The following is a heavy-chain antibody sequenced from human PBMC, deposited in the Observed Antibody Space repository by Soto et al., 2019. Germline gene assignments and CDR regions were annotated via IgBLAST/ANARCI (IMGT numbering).Heavy chain of an antibody. V-gene: IGHV3-23*01. CDR3: AKMSTSSWYIDYFDF. Sequence: EVQLLESGGGLVQPGGSLRLSCVASGISFTTYAMTWVRLAPGKGLEWVSGIGSSGGTIYYADSVKGRFTISRDISKNTVYLQMNSLRTEDTPVYYCAKMSTSSWYIDYFDFWGPGTLVTVSS. J-gene: IGHJ4*02. D-gene: IGHD6-13*01. CDR2: IGSSGGTI. CDR1: GISFTTYA.